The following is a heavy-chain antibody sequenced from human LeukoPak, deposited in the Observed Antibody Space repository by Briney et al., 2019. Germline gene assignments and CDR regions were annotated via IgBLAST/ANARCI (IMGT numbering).Heavy chain of an antibody. CDR3: AKGEGVSTIILGWYFEY. D-gene: IGHD3/OR15-3a*01. Sequence: PGGSLRLSCAASGFTFSSYAMSWVRQAPGKGLEWVAFIPYDGNNKYYADSIKGRFTVSRDNSKNTLYLQVNSLRTEDTAVYYCAKGEGVSTIILGWYFEYWGQGTLVTVSS. J-gene: IGHJ4*02. V-gene: IGHV3-30*02. CDR1: GFTFSSYA. CDR2: IPYDGNNK.